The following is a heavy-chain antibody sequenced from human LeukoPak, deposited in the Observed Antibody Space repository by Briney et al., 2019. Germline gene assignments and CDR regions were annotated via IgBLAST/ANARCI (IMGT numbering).Heavy chain of an antibody. CDR2: TFYRSRWYN. Sequence: SRTLSLTCDISGDSVSSNSAAWNWVRQSPSKGLEWLGRTFYRSRWYNDYAVSVTSRTTINPGTSKNQFSLQLNSVTPEDTAVYYCVRSTGPGSHRYFQHWGQGTLVTVSS. CDR1: GDSVSSNSAA. CDR3: VRSTGPGSHRYFQH. V-gene: IGHV6-1*01. J-gene: IGHJ1*01. D-gene: IGHD3-10*01.